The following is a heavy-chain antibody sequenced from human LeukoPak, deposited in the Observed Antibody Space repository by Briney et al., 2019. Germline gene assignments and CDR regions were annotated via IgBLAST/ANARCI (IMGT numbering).Heavy chain of an antibody. CDR1: GFSFTTYA. V-gene: IGHV3-23*01. Sequence: PGGALRLSCAPSGFSFTTYAMSWVRQAPGEGLEWVSVISGDGLRTYYADSVKGRFTISRDNSKNTLFLQMNSLRAEDTAIYYCTLHYDYVWETYSYDYWGQGTLVTVSS. CDR2: ISGDGLRT. D-gene: IGHD3-16*01. CDR3: TLHYDYVWETYSYDY. J-gene: IGHJ4*02.